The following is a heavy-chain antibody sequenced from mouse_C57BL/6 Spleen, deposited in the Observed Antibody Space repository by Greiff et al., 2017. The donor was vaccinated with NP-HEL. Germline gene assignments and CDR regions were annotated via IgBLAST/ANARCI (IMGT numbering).Heavy chain of an antibody. Sequence: VQLQQSGAELVKPGASVKLSCTASGFNIKDYYMHWVKQRTEQGLEWIGRIDPEDGETKYAPQFQGKATITADTSSNTAYLQLSSLTSEDTAVYYCARSALYDPPFAYWGQGTLVTVSA. CDR3: ARSALYDPPFAY. CDR1: GFNIKDYY. J-gene: IGHJ3*01. V-gene: IGHV14-2*01. CDR2: IDPEDGET. D-gene: IGHD2-12*01.